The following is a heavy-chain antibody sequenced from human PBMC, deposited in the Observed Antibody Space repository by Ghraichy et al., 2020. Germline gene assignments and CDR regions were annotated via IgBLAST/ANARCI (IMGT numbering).Heavy chain of an antibody. CDR2: ICHDGVNK. D-gene: IGHD7-27*01. CDR3: ARGPYWGRDF. V-gene: IGHV3-33*01. J-gene: IGHJ4*02. Sequence: GGSLRLSCVASGFPFNAYAIHWVRQAPGKGLEWVADICHDGVNKYYGDSVKGRFTISRDNSVNTLYLQMNSLRAEDTALYYCARGPYWGRDFWGQGTRGTFSS. CDR1: GFPFNAYA.